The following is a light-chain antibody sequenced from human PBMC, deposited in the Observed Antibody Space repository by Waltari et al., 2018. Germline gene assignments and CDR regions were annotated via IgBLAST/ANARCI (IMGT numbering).Light chain of an antibody. J-gene: IGLJ7*01. V-gene: IGLV2-14*01. CDR3: TSYTSGSTPL. CDR1: SSDVGGYNY. CDR2: DVS. Sequence: QSALTQPASVSGSPGQSITISCTGTSSDVGGYNYVSWYQQHPGKAPKLMIFDVSNRPSGVSNRFPGSKSGNTASLTVSGLQAEDEADYYCTSYTSGSTPLFGGGTQLTVL.